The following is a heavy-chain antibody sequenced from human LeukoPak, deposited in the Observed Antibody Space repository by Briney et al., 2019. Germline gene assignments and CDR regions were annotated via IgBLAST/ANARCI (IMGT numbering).Heavy chain of an antibody. CDR1: GFTFNIYN. CDR2: ISSSSSYM. CDR3: AKEVY. Sequence: GGSLRLSCAASGFTFNIYNMNWVRQAPGKGLEWVSSISSSSSYMADSVKGRFTISRDNAKNSLYLQMNSLRAEDTAVYYCAKEVYWGQGTLVTVSS. V-gene: IGHV3-21*01. J-gene: IGHJ4*02.